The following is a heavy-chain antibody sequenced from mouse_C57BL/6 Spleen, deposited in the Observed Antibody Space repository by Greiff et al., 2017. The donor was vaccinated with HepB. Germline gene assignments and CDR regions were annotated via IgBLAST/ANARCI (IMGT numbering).Heavy chain of an antibody. J-gene: IGHJ4*01. D-gene: IGHD2-3*01. CDR3: ARDHDGYYDYAMDY. Sequence: ESGPGLVKPSQSLSLTCSVTGYSITSGYYWNWIRQFPGNKLEWMGYISYDGSNNYNPSLKNRISITRDTSKNQFFLKLNSVTTEDTATYYCARDHDGYYDYAMDYWGQGTSVTVSS. V-gene: IGHV3-6*01. CDR1: GYSITSGYY. CDR2: ISYDGSN.